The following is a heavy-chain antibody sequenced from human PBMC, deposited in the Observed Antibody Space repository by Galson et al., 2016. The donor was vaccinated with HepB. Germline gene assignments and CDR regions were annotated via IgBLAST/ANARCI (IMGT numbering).Heavy chain of an antibody. CDR3: AHGSGWLFDH. CDR2: IYWNDNT. CDR1: GFSLSAEAVG. D-gene: IGHD6-19*01. J-gene: IGHJ4*02. Sequence: PALVNPTQTLTLTCTFSGFSLSAEAVGVGWIRQAPGKAPQWLAFIYWNDNTYYSPSLQTRLTITKDTSKNQVVLTMTNMDPVDTATYYCAHGSGWLFDHWGQGTLVTVSS. V-gene: IGHV2-5*01.